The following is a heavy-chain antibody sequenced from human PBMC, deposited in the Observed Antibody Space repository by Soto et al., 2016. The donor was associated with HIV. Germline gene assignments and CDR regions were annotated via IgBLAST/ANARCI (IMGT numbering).Heavy chain of an antibody. Sequence: QVQLVQSGAEVKKPGASVKVSCKASGYSFTGHHIHWVRQAPGQGLEWMGWMNPNSGSTGYAQKFQGRVTITRNTSISTAYMELSSLRSEDTAVYYCARGGRWYPFDYWGQGTLVTVSS. J-gene: IGHJ4*02. CDR1: GYSFTGHH. CDR3: ARGGRWYPFDY. D-gene: IGHD2-15*01. V-gene: IGHV1-8*03. CDR2: MNPNSGST.